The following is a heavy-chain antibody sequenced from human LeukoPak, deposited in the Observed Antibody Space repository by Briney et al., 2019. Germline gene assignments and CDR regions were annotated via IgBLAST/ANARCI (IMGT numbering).Heavy chain of an antibody. CDR2: INPNSGGT. V-gene: IGHV1-2*02. D-gene: IGHD6-19*01. CDR3: ARAHGGIAVAGDY. Sequence: ASVKVSCTASGYTFTGYYMHWVRQAPGQGLEWMGWINPNSGGTNYAQKFQGRVTMTRDTSISTAYMELSRLRSDDTAVYYCARAHGGIAVAGDYWGQGTLVTVSS. J-gene: IGHJ4*02. CDR1: GYTFTGYY.